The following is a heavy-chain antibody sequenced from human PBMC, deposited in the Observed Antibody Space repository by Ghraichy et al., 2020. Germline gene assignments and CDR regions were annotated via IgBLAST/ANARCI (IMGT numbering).Heavy chain of an antibody. CDR2: IYYSGST. Sequence: SETLSLTCTVSGGSISSSSYYWGWIRQPPGKGLEWIGSIYYSGSTYYNPSLKSRVTISVDTSKNQFSLKLSSVTAADTAVYYCARHPLTTGPYYYGMDVWGQGTTVTVSS. V-gene: IGHV4-39*01. CDR3: ARHPLTTGPYYYGMDV. CDR1: GGSISSSSYY. J-gene: IGHJ6*02. D-gene: IGHD4-11*01.